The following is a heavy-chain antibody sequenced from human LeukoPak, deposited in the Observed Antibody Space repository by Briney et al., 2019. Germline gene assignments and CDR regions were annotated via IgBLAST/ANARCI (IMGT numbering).Heavy chain of an antibody. V-gene: IGHV3-30*04. CDR3: ARPFSGGYCSGGSCSEIDY. D-gene: IGHD2-15*01. CDR1: GFTFSSYA. CDR2: ISYDGGNK. J-gene: IGHJ4*02. Sequence: PGGSLRLSCAASGFTFSSYAMHWVRQAPGKGLEWVAVISYDGGNKYYADSVKGRFTISRDNSKNTLYLQMNSLRAEDTAVYYCARPFSGGYCSGGSCSEIDYWGQGTLVTVSS.